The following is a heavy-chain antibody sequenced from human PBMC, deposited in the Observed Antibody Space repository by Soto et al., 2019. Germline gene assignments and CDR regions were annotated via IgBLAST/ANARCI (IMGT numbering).Heavy chain of an antibody. D-gene: IGHD3-16*01. CDR3: ARGGRGGFDY. V-gene: IGHV3-74*01. Sequence: EVHLVESGGGLVQPGGSLRLSCAASGFTFTTYYMHWVRQAPGKGLVWVSRISGDGGSTDYADSVKGRFTPSRDNARNTLSLQMSSLRVEDTAVYYCARGGRGGFDYWGQGVLVTVSS. CDR2: ISGDGGST. CDR1: GFTFTTYY. J-gene: IGHJ4*02.